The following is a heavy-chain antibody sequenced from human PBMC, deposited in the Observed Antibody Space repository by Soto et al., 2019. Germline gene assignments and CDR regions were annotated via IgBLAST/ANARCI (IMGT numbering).Heavy chain of an antibody. Sequence: GGSLRLSCAASGFTFSSYAMSWVRQAPGKGLEWVSAISGSGGSTYYADSVKGRFTISRDNSKNTLYLQMNSLRAEDTAVYYYANRLFDIVPKWLYGMDVWGQVTTVTVSS. J-gene: IGHJ6*02. CDR2: ISGSGGST. D-gene: IGHD2-8*01. V-gene: IGHV3-23*01. CDR3: ANRLFDIVPKWLYGMDV. CDR1: GFTFSSYA.